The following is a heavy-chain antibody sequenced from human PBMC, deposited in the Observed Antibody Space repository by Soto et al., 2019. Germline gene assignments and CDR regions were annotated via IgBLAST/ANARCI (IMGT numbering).Heavy chain of an antibody. CDR2: ISAYNGNT. V-gene: IGHV1-18*04. J-gene: IGHJ6*02. D-gene: IGHD3-10*01. Sequence: ASVKVSCKASGYTFTSYGISWVRQAPGQGLEWMGWISAYNGNTNYAQKLQGRVTMTTDTSTSTAYMELRSLRSDDTAVYYCARARGVWFVELLVRPSDYYGMDVWGQGTTVTVSS. CDR1: GYTFTSYG. CDR3: ARARGVWFVELLVRPSDYYGMDV.